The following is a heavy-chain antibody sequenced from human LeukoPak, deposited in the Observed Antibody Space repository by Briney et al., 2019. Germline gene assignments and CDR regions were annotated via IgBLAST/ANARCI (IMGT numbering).Heavy chain of an antibody. CDR1: GFTFTDYW. J-gene: IGHJ3*02. CDR3: AREGRGEPTMDAFDI. V-gene: IGHV3-7*01. Sequence: QTGGSLRLSCAASGFTFTDYWMHWVRQAPGKGLEWVANIKEDGSEKYYVDSVKGRFTISRDNAENSLYLQMNSLRVEDTAVYYCAREGRGEPTMDAFDIWGQGTMVTVSS. CDR2: IKEDGSEK. D-gene: IGHD1-14*01.